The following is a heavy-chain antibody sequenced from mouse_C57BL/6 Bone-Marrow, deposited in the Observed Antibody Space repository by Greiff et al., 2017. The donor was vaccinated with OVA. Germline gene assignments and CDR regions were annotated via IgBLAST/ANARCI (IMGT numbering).Heavy chain of an antibody. D-gene: IGHD2-4*01. CDR2: IDPENGDT. CDR1: GFNIKDDY. J-gene: IGHJ3*01. V-gene: IGHV14-4*01. Sequence: VQLKESGAELVRPGASVKLSCTASGFNIKDDYMHWVKQRPEQGLEWIGWIDPENGDTEYASKFQGKATITADTSSNTAYLQLSSLTSEDTAVYYCTPIYDYLAYWGQGTLVTVSA. CDR3: TPIYDYLAY.